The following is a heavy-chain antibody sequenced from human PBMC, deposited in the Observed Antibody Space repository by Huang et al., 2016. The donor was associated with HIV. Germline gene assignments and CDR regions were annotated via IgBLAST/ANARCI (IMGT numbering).Heavy chain of an antibody. CDR3: ARVRCSSTSCYGMDV. D-gene: IGHD2-2*01. CDR1: GYTFTSYY. CDR2: INPSGGST. Sequence: QVQLVQSGAEVKKPGASVKVSCKASGYTFTSYYMHWVRQAPGQALEWRGKINPSGGSTSYAQKFQGRVTMTRDTSTSTVYMELSSLRSEDTAVYYCARVRCSSTSCYGMDVWGQGTTVTVSS. V-gene: IGHV1-46*01. J-gene: IGHJ6*02.